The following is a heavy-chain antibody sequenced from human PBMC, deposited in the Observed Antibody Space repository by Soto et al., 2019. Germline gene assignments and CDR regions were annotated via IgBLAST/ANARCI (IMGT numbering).Heavy chain of an antibody. CDR2: ISAYNGNT. V-gene: IGHV1-18*01. D-gene: IGHD3-3*01. J-gene: IGHJ6*02. CDR3: ARDPPFWKDYYGMDV. CDR1: GYTFTSYG. Sequence: ASVKVSCKASGYTFTSYGISWVRQAPGQGLEWMGWISAYNGNTNYAQKLQGRVTMTTDTSTSTAYMELRSLRSDDTAVYYCARDPPFWKDYYGMDVWGQGTTVTVPS.